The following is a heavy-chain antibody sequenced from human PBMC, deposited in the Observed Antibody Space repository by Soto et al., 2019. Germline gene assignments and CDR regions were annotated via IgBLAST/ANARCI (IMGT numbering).Heavy chain of an antibody. V-gene: IGHV3-23*01. CDR1: GFTFSTYA. Sequence: EVKLLESWGGLVQPGGSLRLSCAASGFTFSTYAMTWVRQAPGKGLEWVSAISGSGGTTNYADSVKGRFTISRDNSKNTLYLQMNSLRAEDTAVYYCVKGRTTADRDDSWGQGTLVTVSS. CDR2: ISGSGGTT. CDR3: VKGRTTADRDDS. D-gene: IGHD3-10*01. J-gene: IGHJ4*02.